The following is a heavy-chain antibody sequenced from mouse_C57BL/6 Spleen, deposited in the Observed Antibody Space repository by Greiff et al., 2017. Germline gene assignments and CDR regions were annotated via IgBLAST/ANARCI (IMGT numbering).Heavy chain of an antibody. J-gene: IGHJ2*01. CDR2: IYPGDGDT. Sequence: VKLMESGPELVKPGASVKISCKASGYAFSSSWMNWVKQRPGKGLEWIGRIYPGDGDTNYNGKFKGKATLTADKSSSTAYMQLSSLTSEDSAVYFCARSNWDPYFDYWGQGTTLTVSS. CDR1: GYAFSSSW. D-gene: IGHD4-1*01. CDR3: ARSNWDPYFDY. V-gene: IGHV1-82*01.